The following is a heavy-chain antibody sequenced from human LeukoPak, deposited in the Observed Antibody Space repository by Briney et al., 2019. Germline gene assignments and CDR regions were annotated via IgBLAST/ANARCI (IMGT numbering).Heavy chain of an antibody. Sequence: ASVKVSCKASGYTFTSYYMHWVRQAPGQGLEWMGIINPSGGSTSYAQKFQGRVTMTRDTSTSTVYMELSSLRSEDTAVYYCARALMAVPLQYYFDYWGQGTLVTVSS. CDR2: INPSGGST. D-gene: IGHD6-19*01. V-gene: IGHV1-46*01. CDR3: ARALMAVPLQYYFDY. CDR1: GYTFTSYY. J-gene: IGHJ4*02.